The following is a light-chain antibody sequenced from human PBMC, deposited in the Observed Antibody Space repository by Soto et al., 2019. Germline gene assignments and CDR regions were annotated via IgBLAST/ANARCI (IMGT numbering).Light chain of an antibody. Sequence: EIGLMQSPYILSLSPGERATVACSASETITNNDFAWYQQKPGQAPRLLRYGASTRPTGIPDRFSGSGSGTAFTLTLDSVVPEDFAVYFCHHYGSLPLYTFGQGTKLDFK. CDR2: GAS. V-gene: IGKV3-20*01. J-gene: IGKJ2*01. CDR1: ETITNND. CDR3: HHYGSLPLYT.